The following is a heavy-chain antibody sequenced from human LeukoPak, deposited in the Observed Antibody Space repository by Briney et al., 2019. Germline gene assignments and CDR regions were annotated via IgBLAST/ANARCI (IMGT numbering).Heavy chain of an antibody. CDR3: ARGPATGGGYDKIVYFDY. V-gene: IGHV4-59*01. Sequence: SETLSLTCTVTGASISNYYSSWIRQPPGKGLEWIGSIYYIRSTNYNPSLKSRVTISVDTPKNPFFLKLNSVTAADTAMYYCARGPATGGGYDKIVYFDYWGEGTLVTVSS. CDR1: GASISNYY. CDR2: IYYIRST. J-gene: IGHJ4*01. D-gene: IGHD2-15*01.